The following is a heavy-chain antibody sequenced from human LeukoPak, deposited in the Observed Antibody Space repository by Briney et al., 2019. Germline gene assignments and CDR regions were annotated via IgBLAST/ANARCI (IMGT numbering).Heavy chain of an antibody. D-gene: IGHD2-15*01. V-gene: IGHV5-51*01. CDR3: ARQAYGSKFDAFDV. CDR2: IYPDDSET. J-gene: IGHJ3*01. CDR1: GYSFNTDY. Sequence: GESLKISCKGSGYSFNTDYIGWVRQMPRKGLEWMGIIYPDDSETNYSPSFQGQVTISVDKSINTAFLQWSSLKASDTAMYFCARQAYGSKFDAFDVWGQGTMVTVSS.